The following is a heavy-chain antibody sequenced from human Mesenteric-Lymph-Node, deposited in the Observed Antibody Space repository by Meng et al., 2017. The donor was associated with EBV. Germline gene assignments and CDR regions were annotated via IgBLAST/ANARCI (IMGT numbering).Heavy chain of an antibody. CDR1: GYTFTSYD. V-gene: IGHV1-8*01. J-gene: IGHJ4*02. CDR3: ARGMSYYDNSGFFDY. Sequence: QVQVVHSGAEVKKPGASVKVSCKASGYTFTSYDINWVRQAPGQGLEWMGWVNPDSGNTGFPEKFQGRITMTRNTSISTTYMELRSLTSEDTAVYYCARGMSYYDNSGFFDYWGQGALVTVSS. D-gene: IGHD3-22*01. CDR2: VNPDSGNT.